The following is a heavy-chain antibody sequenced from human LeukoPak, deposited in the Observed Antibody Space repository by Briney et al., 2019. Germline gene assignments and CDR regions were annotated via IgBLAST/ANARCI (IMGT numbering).Heavy chain of an antibody. CDR2: MDPNSGNT. CDR1: GYTFTSYD. V-gene: IGHV1-8*02. Sequence: ASVKVSCKASGYTFTSYDINWVRQATGQGLEWMGWMDPNSGNTGYAQRSQGRVTMTRDTSTSTVYMELSSLRSEDTAVYYCARDITYVDIVATTRGHLDYWGQGTLVTVSS. CDR3: ARDITYVDIVATTRGHLDY. J-gene: IGHJ4*02. D-gene: IGHD5-12*01.